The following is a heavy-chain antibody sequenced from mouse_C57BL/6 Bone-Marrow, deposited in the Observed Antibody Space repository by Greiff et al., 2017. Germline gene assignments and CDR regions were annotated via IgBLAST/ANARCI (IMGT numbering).Heavy chain of an antibody. Sequence: VKLMESGPGLVQPSQCLSITCTVSGFSFTSYGVHWVRQSPGKGLEWLGVIWSGGSTDYNAAFISRLSISKDNSKSQVFFKMNSLQADDTAIDYCARNSGSSHYFDYWGQGTTLTVSS. D-gene: IGHD1-1*01. V-gene: IGHV2-2*01. CDR3: ARNSGSSHYFDY. J-gene: IGHJ2*01. CDR1: GFSFTSYG. CDR2: IWSGGST.